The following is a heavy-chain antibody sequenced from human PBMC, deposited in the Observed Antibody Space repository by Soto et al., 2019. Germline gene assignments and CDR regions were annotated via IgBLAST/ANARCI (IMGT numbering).Heavy chain of an antibody. Sequence: EVQLVESGGGLVLPGGSLRLSCAASGFTFSSYWMTWVRQAPGKGLEWVANIRQDGGQIDYVDSVQGRFTISRDNAKNSLYLQMNSLRAEDTAVSYCARWTVSANNWFDPWGQGTLVTVSS. V-gene: IGHV3-7*05. CDR2: IRQDGGQI. CDR1: GFTFSSYW. D-gene: IGHD2-8*01. J-gene: IGHJ5*02. CDR3: ARWTVSANNWFDP.